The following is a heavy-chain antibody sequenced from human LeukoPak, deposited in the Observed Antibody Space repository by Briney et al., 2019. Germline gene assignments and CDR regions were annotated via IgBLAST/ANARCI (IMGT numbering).Heavy chain of an antibody. CDR1: GFTFSSYW. J-gene: IGHJ4*02. D-gene: IGHD5-18*01. CDR3: ARGCGSSYCGSVVPDY. CDR2: VNSDGSST. V-gene: IGHV3-74*01. Sequence: GKSLRLSCAASGFTFSSYWMHWVRQAPGKGLVWVSRVNSDGSSTYYADSVKGRFTISRDNAKNTLYLQMSSLRAEDTAVYYCARGCGSSYCGSVVPDYWGQGTLVTVSS.